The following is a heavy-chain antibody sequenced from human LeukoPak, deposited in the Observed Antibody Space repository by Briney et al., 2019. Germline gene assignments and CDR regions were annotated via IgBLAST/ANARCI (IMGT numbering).Heavy chain of an antibody. CDR3: ARLDGVVVAATLGY. J-gene: IGHJ4*02. CDR1: GYIFTNYW. Sequence: GESLKISCKTSGYIFTNYWIGWVRQMPGKGLEWMGIIYPDDSDTKYSPSFQGQVTISADKSISPAYLQWSSLKASDTAMYFCARLDGVVVAATLGYWGQGTLVTVSS. D-gene: IGHD2-15*01. CDR2: IYPDDSDT. V-gene: IGHV5-51*03.